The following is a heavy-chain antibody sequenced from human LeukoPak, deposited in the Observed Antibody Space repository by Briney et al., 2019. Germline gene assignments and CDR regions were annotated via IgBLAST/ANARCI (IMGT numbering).Heavy chain of an antibody. CDR1: GFTFSTNW. V-gene: IGHV3-7*05. D-gene: IGHD3-22*01. Sequence: GGSLRLSCAASGFTFSTNWMSWVRQAAGKGLGWVANINEDGNARAYVDSVKGRFTISRDNAKNSLYLQMSSLRAEDTAVYYCARDQDNSGPLFDYWGQGTLVTVSS. CDR2: INEDGNAR. J-gene: IGHJ4*02. CDR3: ARDQDNSGPLFDY.